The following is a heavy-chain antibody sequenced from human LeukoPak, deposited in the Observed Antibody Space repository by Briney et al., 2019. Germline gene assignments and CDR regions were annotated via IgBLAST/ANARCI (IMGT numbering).Heavy chain of an antibody. J-gene: IGHJ4*02. CDR3: TRVKGTMVRGVIIDPFDY. CDR2: INHSGST. V-gene: IGHV4-34*01. D-gene: IGHD3-10*01. CDR1: GGSFSGYY. Sequence: SETLSLTCAVYGGSFSGYYWSWIRQPPGKGLEWIGEINHSGSTNYNPSLKSRVTISVDTSKNQFSLKLSSVTAADTAVYYCTRVKGTMVRGVIIDPFDYWGQGTLVTVSS.